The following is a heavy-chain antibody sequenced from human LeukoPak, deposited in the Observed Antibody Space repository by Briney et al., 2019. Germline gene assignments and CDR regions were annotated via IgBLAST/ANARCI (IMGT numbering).Heavy chain of an antibody. V-gene: IGHV3-21*01. Sequence: GGSLRLSCAASGFTFSSYSMNWVRQAPGKGLEWVSSISSSGSYIYYADSMQGRFTISRDNSKNSLFLQMNSLRAEDTAVYYCARGLYPDYYVSSGSSPPEHWGQGTLVTVSS. CDR1: GFTFSSYS. CDR3: ARGLYPDYYVSSGSSPPEH. J-gene: IGHJ1*01. CDR2: ISSSGSYI. D-gene: IGHD3-22*01.